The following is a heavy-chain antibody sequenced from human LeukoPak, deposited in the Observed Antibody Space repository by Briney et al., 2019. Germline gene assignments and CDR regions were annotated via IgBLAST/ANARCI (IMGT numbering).Heavy chain of an antibody. Sequence: GGSLGLSCAASGFTFRNYVIHWVRQAPGKGLEWVAVTSSDLNVKLYADSVKGRFTTSRDNSRSTLYLQMNSLRPEDTAIYYCAREGYYGSGSPPSLYFDYWGQGTLSPSPQ. J-gene: IGHJ4*02. CDR1: GFTFRNYV. CDR2: TSSDLNVK. CDR3: AREGYYGSGSPPSLYFDY. D-gene: IGHD3-10*01. V-gene: IGHV3-30-3*01.